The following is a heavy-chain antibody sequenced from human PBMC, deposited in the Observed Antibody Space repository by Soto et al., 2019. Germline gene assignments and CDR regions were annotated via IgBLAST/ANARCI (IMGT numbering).Heavy chain of an antibody. V-gene: IGHV3-11*01. CDR1: GFTFSDYY. D-gene: IGHD3-10*01. Sequence: QVQLVESGGGLVKPGGSLRLSCAASGFTFSDYYMNWIRQAPGKGLEWVSSISTSGSTIYYADSVKGRFTISRDNAKNSLYLQMNSLRAEDTAVYYCARSMVRGVIWRQMHDYYGMDFGGQGTSVTVSS. CDR2: ISTSGSTI. J-gene: IGHJ6*02. CDR3: ARSMVRGVIWRQMHDYYGMDF.